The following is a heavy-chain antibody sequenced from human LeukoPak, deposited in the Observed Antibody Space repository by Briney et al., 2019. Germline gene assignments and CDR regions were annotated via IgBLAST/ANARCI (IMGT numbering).Heavy chain of an antibody. CDR3: ARAKFGFGESLSWFDP. J-gene: IGHJ5*02. Sequence: SETLSLTCAVSGGSISSGGYSWSWIRQPPGKGLEWIGYIYHSGSTYYNPSLKSRVTISVDRSKNQFSLKLSSVTAADTAVYYCARAKFGFGESLSWFDPWGQGTLVTVSS. V-gene: IGHV4-30-2*01. CDR2: IYHSGST. CDR1: GGSISSGGYS. D-gene: IGHD3-10*01.